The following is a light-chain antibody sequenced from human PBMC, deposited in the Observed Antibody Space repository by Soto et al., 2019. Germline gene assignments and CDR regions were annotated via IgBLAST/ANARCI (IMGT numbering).Light chain of an antibody. J-gene: IGKJ4*01. CDR2: GAS. V-gene: IGKV3-15*01. CDR1: QSVSSR. Sequence: EIVMTHSPATLTVSPGERVTLSCRASQSVSSRLAWYQQKPGQSPRLLIYGASIRATGVPARFSGSRSGAEFTLTISSLQSEDFAVYYCQHYVNWPLTFGGGTKVDIK. CDR3: QHYVNWPLT.